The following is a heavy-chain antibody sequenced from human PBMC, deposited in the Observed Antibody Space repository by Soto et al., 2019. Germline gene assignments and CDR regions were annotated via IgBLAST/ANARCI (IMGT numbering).Heavy chain of an antibody. J-gene: IGHJ4*02. Sequence: QVQLVQSETEVAEPGASVRLSCKTSGYTFSTYGLSWVRQAPGQGLEWMGWTVAISESTIYAQKFQGRVTVTTERSTHTGYLELSRLTSDDTALYYCARVAGYGSGSRHFDNWGQGTLVTVSS. CDR1: GYTFSTYG. V-gene: IGHV1-18*01. D-gene: IGHD3-10*01. CDR3: ARVAGYGSGSRHFDN. CDR2: TVAISEST.